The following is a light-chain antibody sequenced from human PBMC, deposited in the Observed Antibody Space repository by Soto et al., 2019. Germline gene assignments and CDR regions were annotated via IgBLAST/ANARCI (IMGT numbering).Light chain of an antibody. CDR2: GAS. CDR3: QQYGSSPPIN. J-gene: IGKJ5*01. Sequence: EIAMTQSPSTLSVSPGERATLCCRASQSVSSNLAWYQQKPGQTPRLLIYGASTRATGIPARFSGSGSGTEFTLTISSLQSEDFAVYYCQQYGSSPPINFGQGTRLEIK. V-gene: IGKV3-15*01. CDR1: QSVSSN.